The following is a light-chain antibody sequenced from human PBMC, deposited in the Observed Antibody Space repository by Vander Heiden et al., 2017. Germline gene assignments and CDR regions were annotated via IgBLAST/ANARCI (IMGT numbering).Light chain of an antibody. J-gene: IGKJ1*01. CDR2: AAS. V-gene: IGKV1-39*01. CDR3: QQTYSTPRA. CDR1: QSISRY. Sequence: DIKMTQSPSTLSASVGDRVTITCRASQSISRYLNWYQQKPGKAPKLVIYAASSLQSGVPSRFSGSGSGTDFTLTISSLQPEDFATYYCQQTYSTPRAFGQGTKVDIK.